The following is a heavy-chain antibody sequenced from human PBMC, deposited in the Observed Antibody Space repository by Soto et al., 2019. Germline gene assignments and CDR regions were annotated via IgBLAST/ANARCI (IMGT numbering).Heavy chain of an antibody. Sequence: GGSLRLSCEASGFSFSTYSMHWVRQAPGKGLEWVSSIGRRSDIYYADSVKGRFTISRDNAKNSVSLQMNSLRDEDTAVYYCAREETAWPLAYGLDVWGQGTTVTVPS. J-gene: IGHJ6*02. V-gene: IGHV3-21*01. CDR2: IGRRSDI. CDR3: AREETAWPLAYGLDV. CDR1: GFSFSTYS. D-gene: IGHD2-21*02.